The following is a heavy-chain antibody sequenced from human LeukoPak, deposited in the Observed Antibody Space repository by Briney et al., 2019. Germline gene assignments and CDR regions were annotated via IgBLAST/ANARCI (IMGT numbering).Heavy chain of an antibody. CDR1: GYTFTNYG. CDR2: ISAYNGNT. J-gene: IGHJ4*02. D-gene: IGHD3-10*01. CDR3: GRDYRASGIILVFDY. Sequence: ASVKVSCKASGYTFTNYGISWVRQAPGQGLEWMGWISAYNGNTNYAQNFQGRVTMTTDTSTSTAHMELRSLRSDDTAVYYCGRDYRASGIILVFDYWGQGTLVTVSS. V-gene: IGHV1-18*01.